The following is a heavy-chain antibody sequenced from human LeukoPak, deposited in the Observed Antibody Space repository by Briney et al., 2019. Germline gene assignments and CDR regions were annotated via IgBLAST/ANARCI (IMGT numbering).Heavy chain of an antibody. CDR2: IYSGGST. CDR3: ARKTDHQTGGDY. V-gene: IGHV3-66*01. J-gene: IGHJ4*02. Sequence: GGSLRLSCAASGFSVSRNYMTWVRQAPGEGLEWVSLIYSGGSTSYADSVKGRFTISRDNSKNTLYLQMNSLRAEDSAVYYCARKTDHQTGGDYWGQGTLVTVSS. CDR1: GFSVSRNY. D-gene: IGHD1-1*01.